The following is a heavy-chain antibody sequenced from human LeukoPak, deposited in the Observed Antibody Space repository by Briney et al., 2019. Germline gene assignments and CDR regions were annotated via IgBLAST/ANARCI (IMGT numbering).Heavy chain of an antibody. V-gene: IGHV1-69*05. CDR2: IIPIFGTA. D-gene: IGHD3-3*01. CDR3: ARFGVVIGYDY. Sequence: ASVKVSCKASGYTFTSYYMHWVRQAPGQGLEWMGRIIPIFGTANYAQRFQGRVTITTDESTSTAYMELSSLRSEDTAVYYCARFGVVIGYDYWGQGTLVTVSS. J-gene: IGHJ4*02. CDR1: GYTFTSYY.